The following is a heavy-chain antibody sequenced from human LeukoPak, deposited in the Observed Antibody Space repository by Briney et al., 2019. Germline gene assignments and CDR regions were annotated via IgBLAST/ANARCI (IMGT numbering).Heavy chain of an antibody. V-gene: IGHV3-11*01. Sequence: PGGSLRLSCAASGFTFSDYYMSWIRQAPGKGLEWVSYISSSGSTIYYADSVKGRFTISRDNAKNSLYLQMNSLRAEDTAVYYCARDRTYYYDSSGYLLFDPWGQGTLVTVSP. CDR3: ARDRTYYYDSSGYLLFDP. CDR2: ISSSGSTI. D-gene: IGHD3-22*01. CDR1: GFTFSDYY. J-gene: IGHJ5*02.